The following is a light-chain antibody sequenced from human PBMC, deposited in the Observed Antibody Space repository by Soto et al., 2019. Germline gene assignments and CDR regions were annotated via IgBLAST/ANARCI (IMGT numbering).Light chain of an antibody. CDR2: DAS. CDR1: QSVSTY. V-gene: IGKV3-11*01. CDR3: QQRSNWPLT. J-gene: IGKJ4*01. Sequence: EIVLTQSPATLSLSPGERATLSCRASQSVSTYLAWYQQKPGQAPRLLIYDASNRAAGIPARFSGGGSGTDFTLTISSLEPEDFAVYYCQQRSNWPLTFGGGTKVESK.